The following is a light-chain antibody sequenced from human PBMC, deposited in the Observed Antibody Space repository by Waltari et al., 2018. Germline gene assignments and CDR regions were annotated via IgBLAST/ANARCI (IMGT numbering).Light chain of an antibody. V-gene: IGKV1-6*01. CDR2: AAS. J-gene: IGKJ4*01. Sequence: IQMTQSPSALSASLGDRVTISCRASQNIYSNLAWYQQRPGKAPKLLISAASSLQSGIPSRFSGSGSGTDFTLTINSLQPEDSATYYCQHYYDYPLTFGGGTKVEFK. CDR1: QNIYSN. CDR3: QHYYDYPLT.